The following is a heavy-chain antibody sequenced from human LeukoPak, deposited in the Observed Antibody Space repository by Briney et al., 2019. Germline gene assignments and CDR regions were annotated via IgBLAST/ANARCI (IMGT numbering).Heavy chain of an antibody. J-gene: IGHJ5*02. CDR3: ARRGGYCSGVSCLSWFDP. CDR1: GGSISSSSYY. CDR2: IYYSGST. D-gene: IGHD2-15*01. Sequence: SETLSLTCTVSGGSISSSSYYWGWIRQPPGKGLEYIGSIYYSGSTYYNPSLKSRVTISVDTSKNQFSLKLSTVTAADTAVYYCARRGGYCSGVSCLSWFDPWGQGTLVTVSS. V-gene: IGHV4-39*01.